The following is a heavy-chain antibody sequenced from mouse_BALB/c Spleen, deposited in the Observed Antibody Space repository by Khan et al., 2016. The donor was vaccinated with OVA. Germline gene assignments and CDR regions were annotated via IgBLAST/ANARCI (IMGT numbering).Heavy chain of an antibody. V-gene: IGHV9-3-1*01. J-gene: IGHJ4*01. D-gene: IGHD2-10*01. Sequence: SGPELKKPGETVKISCKASEYTFTNFGMNWVKQAPGKGLEWMGWINTYTGEPTYADDFKGRFAFSLETSASPAYLQISNLKNEDTATYFCARPAYFSDTLAYWGQGTSVTVSS. CDR2: INTYTGEP. CDR1: EYTFTNFG. CDR3: ARPAYFSDTLAY.